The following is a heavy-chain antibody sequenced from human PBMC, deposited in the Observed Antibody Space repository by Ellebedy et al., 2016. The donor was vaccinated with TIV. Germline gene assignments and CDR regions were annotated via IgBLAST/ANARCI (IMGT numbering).Heavy chain of an antibody. CDR3: ARNRGRQSSTYGMDV. Sequence: ASVKVSCKSSGGTFSDYSISWVRQAPGQGLEWMGGIIPFFGTADYAQKFQARVTITADESTSTAYMELSSLRSDDTAVYYCARNRGRQSSTYGMDVWGQGTTVTVSS. V-gene: IGHV1-69*13. CDR2: IIPFFGTA. D-gene: IGHD2/OR15-2a*01. J-gene: IGHJ6*02. CDR1: GGTFSDYS.